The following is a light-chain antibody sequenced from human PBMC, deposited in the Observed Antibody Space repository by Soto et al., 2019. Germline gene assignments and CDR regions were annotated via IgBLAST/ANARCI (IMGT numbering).Light chain of an antibody. Sequence: EIVLTQSPATLSLSPGERATLSCRASQSVSSYLDWYQQKPGQAPRLLIYDASNRATGIPARFSGSGSGTDFTLTISSLEPEDVAVYYCQQRSNWPVTFGPGTKVDIK. CDR1: QSVSSY. J-gene: IGKJ3*01. V-gene: IGKV3-11*01. CDR2: DAS. CDR3: QQRSNWPVT.